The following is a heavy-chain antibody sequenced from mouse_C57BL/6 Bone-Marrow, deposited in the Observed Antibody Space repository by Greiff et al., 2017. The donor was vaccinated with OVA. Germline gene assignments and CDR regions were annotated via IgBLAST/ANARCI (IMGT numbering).Heavy chain of an antibody. CDR1: GYTFTSYW. CDR3: AREGDYYGSSFYWYFDV. CDR2: IYPGSGST. V-gene: IGHV1-55*01. D-gene: IGHD1-1*01. J-gene: IGHJ1*03. Sequence: QVQLQQPGAELVKPGASVKMSCKASGYTFTSYWITWVKQRPGQGLEWIGDIYPGSGSTNYNEKFKSKATLTVDPSSSTAYMQLSSLTSEDSAVYDCAREGDYYGSSFYWYFDVWGTGTTVTVSS.